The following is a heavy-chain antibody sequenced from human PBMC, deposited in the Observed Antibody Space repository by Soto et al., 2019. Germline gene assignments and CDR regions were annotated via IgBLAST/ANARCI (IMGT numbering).Heavy chain of an antibody. J-gene: IGHJ4*02. V-gene: IGHV3-30-3*01. CDR2: ISYDASNK. CDR1: GFTFSSYA. Sequence: PGGSLRLSCAASGFTFSSYAMHWVRQAPGKGLEWVAVISYDASNKYYADSVKGRFTISRDNSENTLYLQMNSLRAEDTAVYYCARDMVGATYFDYWGQGTLVTVSS. CDR3: ARDMVGATYFDY. D-gene: IGHD1-26*01.